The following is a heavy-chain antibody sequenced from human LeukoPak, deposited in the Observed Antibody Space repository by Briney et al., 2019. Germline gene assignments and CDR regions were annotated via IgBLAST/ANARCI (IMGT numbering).Heavy chain of an antibody. CDR2: ITSSGDGT. J-gene: IGHJ4*02. V-gene: IGHV3-23*01. D-gene: IGHD1-1*01. Sequence: GGSLRLSCEASGFTFTSYAMHWHPQAPGKGLEWVSSITSSGDGTFYTDSLSGRFTSARDNAKKVVFLQMKSLRRGDSVLYFCAKGTDPTGRQNFDIWGQGTLVTVSS. CDR1: GFTFTSYA. CDR3: AKGTDPTGRQNFDI.